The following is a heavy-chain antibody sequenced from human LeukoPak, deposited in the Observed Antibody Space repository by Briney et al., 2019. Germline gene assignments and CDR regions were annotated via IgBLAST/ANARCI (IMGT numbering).Heavy chain of an antibody. J-gene: IGHJ4*02. CDR2: FDPEDGET. CDR1: GYTLTELS. D-gene: IGHD3-22*01. V-gene: IGHV1-24*01. CDR3: ATDLPRMYYHDSSGYYEDY. Sequence: GASVKVSCKVSGYTLTELSMHWVRQAPGKGLEWMGGFDPEDGETIYAQKFQGRVTMTEDTSTDTAYMELSSLRSEDTAVYYCATDLPRMYYHDSSGYYEDYWGQGTLVTVSS.